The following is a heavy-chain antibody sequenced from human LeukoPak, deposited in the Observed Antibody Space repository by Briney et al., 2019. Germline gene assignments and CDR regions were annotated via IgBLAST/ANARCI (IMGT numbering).Heavy chain of an antibody. CDR2: IKSDGSRT. V-gene: IGHV3-74*01. Sequence: GGSLRLSCAASGFTFSNYWMHWVRQAPGKGLVWVSRIKSDGSRTDYADSVKGRFTISRDNSKNTLYLQMNSLRAEDTAVYYCANQIIVVVPAAEGYWGQGTLVTVSS. J-gene: IGHJ4*02. D-gene: IGHD2-2*01. CDR3: ANQIIVVVPAAEGY. CDR1: GFTFSNYW.